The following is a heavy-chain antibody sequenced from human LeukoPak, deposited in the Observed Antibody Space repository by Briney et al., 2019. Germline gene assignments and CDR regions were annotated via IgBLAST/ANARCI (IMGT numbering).Heavy chain of an antibody. CDR2: ISYDGSNK. D-gene: IGHD2-2*01. CDR3: AKPVVPAAMFH. CDR1: GFTFSSYT. Sequence: GGSLRLSCAASGFTFSSYTMHWVRQAPGKGLEWVAVISYDGSNKYYADSVKGRFTISRDNSKNTLYLQMNSLRAEDTAVYYCAKPVVPAAMFHWGQGTLVTVSS. V-gene: IGHV3-30*04. J-gene: IGHJ4*02.